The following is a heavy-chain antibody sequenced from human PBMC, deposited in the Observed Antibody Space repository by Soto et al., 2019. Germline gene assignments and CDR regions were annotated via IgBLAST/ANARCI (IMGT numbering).Heavy chain of an antibody. Sequence: PSETLSLTCTVSGGSISRGGYYWSWIRQHPGKGLEWIGYIYYSGSTYYNPSLKSRVTISVDTSKNQFSLKLSSVTAADTAVYYCARDSMMVRVPYYYYGMDVWGQGTTVTVSS. J-gene: IGHJ6*02. CDR3: ARDSMMVRVPYYYYGMDV. D-gene: IGHD3-10*01. V-gene: IGHV4-31*03. CDR2: IYYSGST. CDR1: GGSISRGGYY.